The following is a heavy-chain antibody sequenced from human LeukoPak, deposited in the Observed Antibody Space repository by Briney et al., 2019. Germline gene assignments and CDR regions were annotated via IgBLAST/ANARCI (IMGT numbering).Heavy chain of an antibody. D-gene: IGHD3-9*01. CDR3: ARGGLRYSNFLGY. CDR1: GYTFTGHY. Sequence: ASVKVSCKASGYTFTGHYMYWVRQAPGQGLEWMGWINPNSGGTNYAQKFQGRVTMTRDTSISTAYMELSRLRSDDTAVYYCARGGLRYSNFLGYWGQGTLVTVSS. CDR2: INPNSGGT. V-gene: IGHV1-2*02. J-gene: IGHJ4*02.